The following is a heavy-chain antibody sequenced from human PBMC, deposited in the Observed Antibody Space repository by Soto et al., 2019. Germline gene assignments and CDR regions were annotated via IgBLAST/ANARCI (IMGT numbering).Heavy chain of an antibody. Sequence: SETLSVTCTVSGGSISSYYWSWIRQPPGKGLEWIGYIYHSGSTNYNPSLKSRVTISVDTSKNQFSLKLSSVTAADTAVYYCARGLGVRPNYYYYYYGMDVWGQGTTVTVSS. CDR2: IYHSGST. D-gene: IGHD3-10*02. V-gene: IGHV4-59*01. CDR1: GGSISSYY. CDR3: ARGLGVRPNYYYYYYGMDV. J-gene: IGHJ6*02.